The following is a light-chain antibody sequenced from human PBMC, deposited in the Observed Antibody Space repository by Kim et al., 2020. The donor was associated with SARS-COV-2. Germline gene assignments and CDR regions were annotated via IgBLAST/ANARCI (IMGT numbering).Light chain of an antibody. CDR2: EDK. CDR1: SGTIGSSY. J-gene: IGLJ3*02. CDR3: QSSDGNNHWV. V-gene: IGLV6-57*03. Sequence: KTVTIACTPPSGTIGSSYVQGYQQRPGNAPTTVIYEDKQRPSGVPDRFSGSIHSSSNSASLTISGLKTEDEADYYCQSSDGNNHWVFGGGTQLTVL.